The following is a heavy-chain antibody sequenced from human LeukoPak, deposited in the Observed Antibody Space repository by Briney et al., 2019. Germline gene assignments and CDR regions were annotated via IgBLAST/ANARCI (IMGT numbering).Heavy chain of an antibody. Sequence: SETLSLTCAVSGGSISSGGYSWSWIRQPPGTGLEWIGYIYHSGSTYYNPSLKSRVTISVDRSKNQFSLKLSSVTAADTAVYYCARKGPYYFDYWGQGTLVTVSS. CDR1: GGSISSGGYS. CDR2: IYHSGST. J-gene: IGHJ4*02. CDR3: ARKGPYYFDY. V-gene: IGHV4-30-2*01.